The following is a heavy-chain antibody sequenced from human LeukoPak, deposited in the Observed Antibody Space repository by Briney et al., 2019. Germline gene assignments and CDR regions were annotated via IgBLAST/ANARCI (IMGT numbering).Heavy chain of an antibody. Sequence: SVKVSCKASGGTFSSYAISWVRQAPGQGLEWMGRIIPILGIANYAQKFQGRVTITADKSTSTAYMELSSLRSENTAVYYCARELYSSGWYYFDYWGQGTLVTVSS. D-gene: IGHD6-19*01. V-gene: IGHV1-69*04. CDR2: IIPILGIA. CDR3: ARELYSSGWYYFDY. J-gene: IGHJ4*02. CDR1: GGTFSSYA.